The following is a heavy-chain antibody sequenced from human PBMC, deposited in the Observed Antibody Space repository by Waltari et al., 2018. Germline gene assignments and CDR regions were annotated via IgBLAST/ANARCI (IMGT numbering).Heavy chain of an antibody. CDR3: ARDRQWLVPLWYFDL. J-gene: IGHJ2*01. D-gene: IGHD6-19*01. CDR2: ISSSGSTI. CDR1: GFTFSSYE. V-gene: IGHV3-48*03. Sequence: EVQLVESGGGLVQPGGSLRLSCAASGFTFSSYEMNWVRQAPGKGLEWVSYISSSGSTIYYADSVKGRFTISRDNAKNSLYLQMNSLRAEDTAVYYCARDRQWLVPLWYFDLWGRGTLVTVSS.